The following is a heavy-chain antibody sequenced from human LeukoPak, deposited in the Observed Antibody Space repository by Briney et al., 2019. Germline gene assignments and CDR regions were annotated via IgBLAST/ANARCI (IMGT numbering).Heavy chain of an antibody. Sequence: SVKVSCKASGGTFSSYAISWVRQAPGQGLEWMGGIIPIFGTANYAQQFQGRVTITADESTSTAYMELSSLRSEDTAVYYCARDDGYCTNGVCRLGRLDYYFDYWGQGTLVTVSS. CDR1: GGTFSSYA. J-gene: IGHJ4*02. V-gene: IGHV1-69*13. CDR2: IIPIFGTA. D-gene: IGHD2-8*01. CDR3: ARDDGYCTNGVCRLGRLDYYFDY.